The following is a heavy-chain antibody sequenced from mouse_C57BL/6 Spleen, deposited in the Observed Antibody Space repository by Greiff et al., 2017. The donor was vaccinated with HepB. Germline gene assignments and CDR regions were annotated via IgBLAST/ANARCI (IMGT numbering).Heavy chain of an antibody. D-gene: IGHD2-4*01. CDR3: TVIYYDYDVWFAY. V-gene: IGHV1-5*01. J-gene: IGHJ3*01. CDR2: IYPGNSDT. Sequence: EVQLQESGTVLARPGASVKMSCKTSGYTFTSYWMHWVKQRPGQGLEWIGAIYPGNSDTSYNQKFKGKAKLTAVTSASTAYMELSSLTNEDSAVYYCTVIYYDYDVWFAYWGQGTLVTVSA. CDR1: GYTFTSYW.